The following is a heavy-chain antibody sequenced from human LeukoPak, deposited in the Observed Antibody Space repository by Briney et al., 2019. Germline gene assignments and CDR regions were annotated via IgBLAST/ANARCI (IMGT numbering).Heavy chain of an antibody. CDR3: ARSRDTRADN. V-gene: IGHV4-30-2*01. CDR1: GDSFSSGTYY. J-gene: IGHJ4*02. Sequence: SETLSLTCTVSGDSFSSGTYYWSWIRQPPGKGLEWIGYIYHSGIPYYNPSLKSRVTISIDRSKNQFFLRLISVTAADTAVYYCARSRDTRADNWGQGTPVTVSS. D-gene: IGHD5-18*01. CDR2: IYHSGIP.